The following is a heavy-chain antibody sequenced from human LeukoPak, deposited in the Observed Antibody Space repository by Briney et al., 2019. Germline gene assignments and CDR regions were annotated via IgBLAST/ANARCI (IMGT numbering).Heavy chain of an antibody. CDR1: GFTFSSYG. D-gene: IGHD5-18*01. J-gene: IGHJ6*02. CDR3: ARVPLQPIYYYYGMDV. CDR2: IWYGGSNK. V-gene: IGHV3-33*01. Sequence: GGSLRLSCAASGFTFSSYGMHWVRQAPGKGLEWVAVIWYGGSNKYYADSVKGRFTISRDNSKNTLYLQMNSLRAEDTAVYYCARVPLQPIYYYYGMDVWGQGTTVTVSS.